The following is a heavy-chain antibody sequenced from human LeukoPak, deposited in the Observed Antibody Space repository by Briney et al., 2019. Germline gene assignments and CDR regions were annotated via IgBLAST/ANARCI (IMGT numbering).Heavy chain of an antibody. CDR2: INHSGST. Sequence: SETLSLTCAVYGGSFSGYYWSWIRQPPGKGLEWIGEINHSGSTNYNPSLKSRVTVSVDTSKNQFSLKLSSVTAADTAVYYCARQGPIWGSYRYIDYWGQGTLVTVSS. D-gene: IGHD3-16*02. CDR3: ARQGPIWGSYRYIDY. V-gene: IGHV4-34*01. J-gene: IGHJ4*02. CDR1: GGSFSGYY.